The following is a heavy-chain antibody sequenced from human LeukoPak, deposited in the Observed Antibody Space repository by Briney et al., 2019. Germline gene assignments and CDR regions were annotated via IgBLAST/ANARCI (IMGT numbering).Heavy chain of an antibody. Sequence: SETLSLTCTVSGGSISSYYWSWIRQPPGKGLEWIGYIYYSGSTNYNPSLKSRVTISVDTSKNQFSLKLSSVTAADTAVYYCARATMVRGVIEAGPYYFDYWGQGTLVTVSS. CDR2: IYYSGST. D-gene: IGHD3-10*01. CDR1: GGSISSYY. CDR3: ARATMVRGVIEAGPYYFDY. J-gene: IGHJ4*02. V-gene: IGHV4-59*01.